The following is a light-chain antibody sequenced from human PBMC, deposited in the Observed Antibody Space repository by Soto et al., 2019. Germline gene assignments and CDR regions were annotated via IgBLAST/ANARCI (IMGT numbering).Light chain of an antibody. CDR1: LGISIN. CDR2: GAS. Sequence: EIGMTQSPSPXSXXPXXXXXXXXRASLGISINLAWYQQRPGQAPRLLIYGASTRATGIPDRFSGSGSGTDFTLTISRLEPEDFAVYYCQQYGSSGTFGQGTKVDIK. V-gene: IGKV3-20*01. J-gene: IGKJ1*01. CDR3: QQYGSSGT.